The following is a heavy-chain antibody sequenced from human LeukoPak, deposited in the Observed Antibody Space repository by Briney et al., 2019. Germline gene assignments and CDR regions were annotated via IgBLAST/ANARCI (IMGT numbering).Heavy chain of an antibody. J-gene: IGHJ4*02. CDR3: ARGRLSGFHYYFDY. D-gene: IGHD5-12*01. Sequence: SETLSLTCAVYGGSLSGYYWSWIRQPPGKGLEWIGETNHSGSTNYNPSLKSRVTISVDTSKNQFSLKLNSVTAADTAVYYCARGRLSGFHYYFDYWGQGTLVTVSS. CDR1: GGSLSGYY. V-gene: IGHV4-34*01. CDR2: TNHSGST.